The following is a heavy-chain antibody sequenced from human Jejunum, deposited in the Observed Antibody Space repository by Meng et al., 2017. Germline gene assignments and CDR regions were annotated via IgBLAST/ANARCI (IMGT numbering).Heavy chain of an antibody. CDR3: ARDHLRNTIDY. CDR1: GFIFSDYW. J-gene: IGHJ4*02. Sequence: GESLKISCAASGFIFSDYWMNWVRQAPGKGLEWVANIRPDGSDTYYLDSVRGRFTISRDNAKNSLYLQMNSLRADDSAVYYCARDHLRNTIDYWGQGTRVTVSS. CDR2: IRPDGSDT. V-gene: IGHV3-7*01. D-gene: IGHD1/OR15-1a*01.